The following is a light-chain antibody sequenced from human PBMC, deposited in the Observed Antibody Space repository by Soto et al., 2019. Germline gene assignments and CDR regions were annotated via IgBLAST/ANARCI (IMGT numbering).Light chain of an antibody. V-gene: IGKV1-5*03. CDR2: RAS. CDR3: QHMAT. Sequence: DIQMTQSPSILSASVGDRVTITCRASQTISSSLAWYQQKPGKAPKPLIYRASSLESGVPSRFSGSGSGTEFTLTISSLQPDDFATYFCQHMATFGQGTKVEIK. J-gene: IGKJ1*01. CDR1: QTISSS.